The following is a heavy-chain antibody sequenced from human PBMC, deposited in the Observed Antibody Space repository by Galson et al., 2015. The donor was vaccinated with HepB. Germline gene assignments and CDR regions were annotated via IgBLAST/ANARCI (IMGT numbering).Heavy chain of an antibody. V-gene: IGHV3-33*01. J-gene: IGHJ4*02. CDR2: IWYDGSKK. D-gene: IGHD3-22*01. CDR3: ARGSGGSGYDYWGDS. Sequence: SLRLSCAASGFTFSSYGMHWVRQAPGKGLEWVAVIWYDGSKKYYPDSVRDRFTISRDNPKNTLYLQMNSLRGEDTAIYYCARGSGGSGYDYWGDSWGQGTLVTVSS. CDR1: GFTFSSYG.